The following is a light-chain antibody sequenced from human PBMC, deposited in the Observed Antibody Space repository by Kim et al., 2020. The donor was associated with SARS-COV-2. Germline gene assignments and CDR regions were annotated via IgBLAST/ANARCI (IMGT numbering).Light chain of an antibody. CDR2: DAS. CDR3: QQYNSYWYT. CDR1: QSITTW. J-gene: IGKJ2*01. Sequence: DIQMTQSPSTLSASVGDRVTITCRASQSITTWLAWYQQKPGKAPKLLIYDASSLESGVPSRFSGSGSGTEFTLTISSLQPDDFAIYYCQQYNSYWYTFGQGTKLEI. V-gene: IGKV1-5*01.